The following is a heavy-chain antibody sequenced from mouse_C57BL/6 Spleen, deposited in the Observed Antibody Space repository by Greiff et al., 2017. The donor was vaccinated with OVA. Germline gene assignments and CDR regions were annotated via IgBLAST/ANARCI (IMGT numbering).Heavy chain of an antibody. Sequence: VKLVESGPGLVAPSQSLSITCTVSGFSLTSYGVDWVRQSPGKGLEWLGVIWGVGSTKYNSALKSRLSISKDNSKSQVFLKMNSLQTDDTAMYYCASEGSSGYVGAYWGQGTLVTVSA. V-gene: IGHV2-6*01. D-gene: IGHD3-2*02. J-gene: IGHJ3*01. CDR2: IWGVGST. CDR3: ASEGSSGYVGAY. CDR1: GFSLTSYG.